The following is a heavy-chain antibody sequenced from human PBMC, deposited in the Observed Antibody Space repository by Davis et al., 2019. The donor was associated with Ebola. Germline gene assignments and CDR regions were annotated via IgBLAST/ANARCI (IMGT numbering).Heavy chain of an antibody. CDR3: ARHPGMDV. Sequence: SETLSLTCTVSGGSISSGSYYWGWIRQPPGKGLEWIGSINYSGNTFYSPSLKSRVTISVDTSKNQFSLRLNTVTAADTAVYYCARHPGMDVWGKGTTVTVSS. CDR2: INYSGNT. V-gene: IGHV4-39*01. J-gene: IGHJ6*04. CDR1: GGSISSGSYY.